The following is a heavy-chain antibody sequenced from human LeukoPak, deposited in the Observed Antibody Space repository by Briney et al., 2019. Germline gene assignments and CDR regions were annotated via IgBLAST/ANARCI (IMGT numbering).Heavy chain of an antibody. CDR3: GLASMVRGRGTDY. V-gene: IGHV1-18*01. J-gene: IGHJ4*02. Sequence: EASVKVSCKASGYTFNTYGITWVRQAPGQGLEWMGWISGYNGKTKYAQKLQDRVTMTTDTSTTTAYMELRSLRSDDTAVYYCGLASMVRGRGTDYWGQGTLVTVSS. CDR2: ISGYNGKT. CDR1: GYTFNTYG. D-gene: IGHD3-10*01.